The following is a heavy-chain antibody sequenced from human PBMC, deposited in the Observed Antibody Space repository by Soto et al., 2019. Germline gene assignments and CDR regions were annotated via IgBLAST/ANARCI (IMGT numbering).Heavy chain of an antibody. Sequence: GGSLRLSCAASGFTFSSYWMSWVRQAPGKGLEWVDNKKQDGSENYYVDSVKGRFTISRDNAKNTLYLQMNSLRAEDTAVYYCAKENGYSSSWFEFDYWGQGTLVTVSS. J-gene: IGHJ4*02. CDR2: KKQDGSEN. CDR1: GFTFSSYW. D-gene: IGHD6-13*01. CDR3: AKENGYSSSWFEFDY. V-gene: IGHV3-7*03.